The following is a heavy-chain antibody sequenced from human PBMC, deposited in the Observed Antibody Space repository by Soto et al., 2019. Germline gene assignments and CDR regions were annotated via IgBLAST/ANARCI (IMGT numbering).Heavy chain of an antibody. Sequence: PWWSLRLSCSASVFTFSSYSMNWFRQAPGKGLEWVSSISGSSTYIDHADSVKGRFTISRDNAKNSLYLQMNSLRAEDTAVYYCARGTHGYNFPDYWGQGTLVTVSS. CDR3: ARGTHGYNFPDY. D-gene: IGHD5-12*01. CDR2: ISGSSTYI. V-gene: IGHV3-21*01. CDR1: VFTFSSYS. J-gene: IGHJ4*02.